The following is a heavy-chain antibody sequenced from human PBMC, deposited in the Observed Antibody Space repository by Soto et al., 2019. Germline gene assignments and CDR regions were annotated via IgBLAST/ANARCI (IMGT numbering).Heavy chain of an antibody. CDR2: ISAYNGNT. Sequence: QVQLVQSGAEVKKPGPSVKVSCQASGYTFSSYGTSCVRLAPRQGPEWMEWISAYNGNTNSAQKLQGRVTMTTDTAASTGYMELRSLRSDDTAVYYCARAGEYSSSSGFDYRGQGTLVTVSS. V-gene: IGHV1-18*04. CDR1: GYTFSSYG. J-gene: IGHJ4*02. D-gene: IGHD6-6*01. CDR3: ARAGEYSSSSGFDY.